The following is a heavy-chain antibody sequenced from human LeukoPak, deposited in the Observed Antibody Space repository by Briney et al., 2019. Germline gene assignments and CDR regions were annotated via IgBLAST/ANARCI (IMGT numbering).Heavy chain of an antibody. CDR1: GFSFSSSG. Sequence: GGSLRLSCATSGFSFSSSGMSWVRQAPGKGLEWVSFISSGGSTNYADSTNFADSVKGRFTVSRDTSKNTVYLQMNSLRDDDTATYYCAKGRGSTSIYESWDQGTLVTVSS. CDR3: AKGRGSTSIYES. D-gene: IGHD2-2*01. V-gene: IGHV3-23*01. J-gene: IGHJ4*02. CDR2: ISSGGSTNYADST.